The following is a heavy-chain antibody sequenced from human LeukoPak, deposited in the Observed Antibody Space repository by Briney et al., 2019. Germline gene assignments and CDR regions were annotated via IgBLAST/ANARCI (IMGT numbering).Heavy chain of an antibody. CDR2: INPNSGGT. CDR1: GYTFTGYY. J-gene: IGHJ6*02. Sequence: VASVKVSCKASGYTFTGYYMHWVRQAPGQGLEWMGWINPNSGGTNYAQKLQGRVTMTTDTSTSTAYMELRSLRSDDTAVYYCARDQPHSSSWRYYYYGMDVWGQGTTVTVSS. CDR3: ARDQPHSSSWRYYYYGMDV. D-gene: IGHD6-13*01. V-gene: IGHV1-2*02.